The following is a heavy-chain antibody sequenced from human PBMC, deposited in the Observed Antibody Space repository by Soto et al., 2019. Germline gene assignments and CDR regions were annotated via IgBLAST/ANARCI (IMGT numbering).Heavy chain of an antibody. J-gene: IGHJ4*02. V-gene: IGHV4-61*01. D-gene: IGHD1-26*01. CDR3: ARDQHSGGYYSPRYFDY. Sequence: KTSETLSLTCTVSGGSVSSGSYYWSWIRQPPGKGLEWIGYIYYSGSTNYNPSLKSRVTISVDTSKNQFSLKLSSVTAADTAVYYCARDQHSGGYYSPRYFDYWGQGTLVTVSS. CDR1: GGSVSSGSYY. CDR2: IYYSGST.